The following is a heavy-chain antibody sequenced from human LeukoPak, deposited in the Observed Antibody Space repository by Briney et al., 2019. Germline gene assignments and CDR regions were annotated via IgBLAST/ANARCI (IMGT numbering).Heavy chain of an antibody. CDR3: ARAWLRRKFYYYMDV. J-gene: IGHJ6*03. D-gene: IGHD5-12*01. CDR1: GYTFNLYG. CDR2: ISGFNGHT. Sequence: RASLKVSCKASGYTFNLYGVNSVRPAPGQGLEWMGWISGFNGHTKYAQNLQDRVTMTTDTSTSTAYMELRSLRSDDTAVYYCARAWLRRKFYYYMDVWGKGTTVTVSS. V-gene: IGHV1-18*01.